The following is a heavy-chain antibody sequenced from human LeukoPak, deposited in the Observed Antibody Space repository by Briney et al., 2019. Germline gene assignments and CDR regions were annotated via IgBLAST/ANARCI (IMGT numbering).Heavy chain of an antibody. CDR3: ARDYYGSGSYYYYYYYMDV. CDR1: GGSISTYY. CDR2: IYYTGST. J-gene: IGHJ6*03. D-gene: IGHD3-10*01. V-gene: IGHV4-59*12. Sequence: SETLSLTCTVSGGSISTYYWTWIRQPPGKGLEWIAYIYYTGSTNYNPSLKSRVTISVDTSKNQFSLKLSSVTAADTAVYYCARDYYGSGSYYYYYYYMDVWGKGTTVTVSS.